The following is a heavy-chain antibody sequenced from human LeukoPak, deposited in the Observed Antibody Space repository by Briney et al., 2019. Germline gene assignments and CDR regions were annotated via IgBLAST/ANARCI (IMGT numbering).Heavy chain of an antibody. CDR3: ARLPYYYDSSGYYTGAFDI. CDR1: GYTFTSYD. CDR2: MNPNSGNT. J-gene: IGHJ3*02. Sequence: ASMKVSCKASGYTFTSYDINWVRQATGQGLEWMGWMNPNSGNTGYAQKFQGRVTMTRNTSISTAYVEPSSLRSEDTAVYYCARLPYYYDSSGYYTGAFDIWGQGTMVTVSS. V-gene: IGHV1-8*01. D-gene: IGHD3-22*01.